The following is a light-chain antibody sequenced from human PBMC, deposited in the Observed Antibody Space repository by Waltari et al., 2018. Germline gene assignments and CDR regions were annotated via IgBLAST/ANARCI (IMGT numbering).Light chain of an antibody. CDR2: AVS. Sequence: EIVLTQSPGPRSLSPGERATLSCRAIQSVMSYYLAWYQQKLGQAPRLLIYAVSTRAIGIPDRFSGGGSGTDFTLTINSLEPEDFAVYYCLQYGSSPNTFGPGTKVEIK. CDR3: LQYGSSPNT. CDR1: QSVMSYY. J-gene: IGKJ1*01. V-gene: IGKV3-20*01.